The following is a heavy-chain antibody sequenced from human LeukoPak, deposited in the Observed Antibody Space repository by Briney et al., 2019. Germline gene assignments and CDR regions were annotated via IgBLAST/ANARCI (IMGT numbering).Heavy chain of an antibody. CDR3: SRDQTPYY. V-gene: IGHV3-49*04. J-gene: IGHJ4*02. CDR2: IRSKIYGGTP. Sequence: GGSLRLSCAASGFTFSSYEMTWVRQAPGKGLEWVGFIRSKIYGGTPEYAASVKGRFTISRDDSQGIAYLQMNSLVTEDTAVYYCSRDQTPYYWGQGTLVTVSS. CDR1: GFTFSSYE.